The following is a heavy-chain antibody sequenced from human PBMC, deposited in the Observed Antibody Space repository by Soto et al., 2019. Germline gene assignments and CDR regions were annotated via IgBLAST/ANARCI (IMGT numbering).Heavy chain of an antibody. CDR3: ARIPYDNSGTIFDY. CDR1: GFSVSSKY. J-gene: IGHJ4*02. CDR2: IYAGSIT. D-gene: IGHD3-22*01. Sequence: ESGGGLIQPGGSLRLSCAVSGFSVSSKYMSWVRQAAGKGLEWVSVIYAGSITFYADSVKGRFTISRDDSKNSLYLQMNSLRAEDTAVYYCARIPYDNSGTIFDYWGQGTQVTVSS. V-gene: IGHV3-53*01.